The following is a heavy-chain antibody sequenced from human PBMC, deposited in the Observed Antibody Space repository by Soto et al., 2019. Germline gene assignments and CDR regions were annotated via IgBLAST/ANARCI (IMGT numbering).Heavy chain of an antibody. CDR1: GYRFSLYG. Sequence: QVQLVQSGGEVKKPGASVKVSCKASGYRFSLYGITWVRQAPGQGLEWMGWISTYDGNTQYAPKFQERVTMTTDTSVNAPHSELRTLISDGMAVYYCARDEGAANLMIVVLPGDYWGQGTLVSVSS. V-gene: IGHV1-18*03. J-gene: IGHJ4*02. CDR2: ISTYDGNT. CDR3: ARDEGAANLMIVVLPGDY. D-gene: IGHD2-21*01.